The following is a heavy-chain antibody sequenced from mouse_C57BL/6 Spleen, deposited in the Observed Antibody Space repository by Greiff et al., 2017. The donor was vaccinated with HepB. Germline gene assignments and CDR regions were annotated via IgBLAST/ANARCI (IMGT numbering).Heavy chain of an antibody. CDR3: TTCCDYDSFFAC. J-gene: IGHJ3*01. CDR1: GFNIHDYY. Sequence: VQLQQSGAELVRPGASVKLSCTASGFNIHDYYMHWVKQRPEQGLEWIGRIDPEDGDTEYAPKFQGKATMTADTSSNTAYLQLSSLTSEDTADYYCTTCCDYDSFFACCGHGTLFSVSA. CDR2: IDPEDGDT. V-gene: IGHV14-1*01. D-gene: IGHD2-4*01.